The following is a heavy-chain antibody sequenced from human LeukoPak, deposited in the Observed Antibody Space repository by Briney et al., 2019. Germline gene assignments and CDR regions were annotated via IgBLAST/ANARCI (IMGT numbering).Heavy chain of an antibody. V-gene: IGHV6-1*01. Sequence: SQTLSLTCAISGDSVSSNSAAWTWIRQSPSRGLEWLGRTYYRSKWYNDYAVSVKSRITINPDTSKNQFSLQLNSVTPEDTAVYYCARVGEQWLVFFDYWGQGTLVTVSS. J-gene: IGHJ4*02. CDR3: ARVGEQWLVFFDY. CDR2: TYYRSKWYN. CDR1: GDSVSSNSAA. D-gene: IGHD6-19*01.